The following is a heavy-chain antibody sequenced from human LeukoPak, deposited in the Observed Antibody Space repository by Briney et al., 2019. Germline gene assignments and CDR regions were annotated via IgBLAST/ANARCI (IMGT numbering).Heavy chain of an antibody. CDR3: ARDSSSWYPGIVNWFDP. V-gene: IGHV3-11*01. J-gene: IGHJ5*02. D-gene: IGHD6-13*01. Sequence: GGSLRLSCAVSGFTFSDYYMSWIRQAPGRVLGWVSYISSSGSTIYYADSVKGRFTISRDHAKNSLYLQMNSLRAEDTAVYYCARDSSSWYPGIVNWFDPWGQGTLVTVSS. CDR1: GFTFSDYY. CDR2: ISSSGSTI.